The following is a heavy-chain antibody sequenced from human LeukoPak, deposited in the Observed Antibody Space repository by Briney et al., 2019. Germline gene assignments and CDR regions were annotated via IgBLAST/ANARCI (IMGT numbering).Heavy chain of an antibody. CDR1: GYSISSGYY. D-gene: IGHD3-10*01. Sequence: SETLSLTCAVSGYSISSGYYWGWIRQPPGKRLEWIGSIYHSGSTYYNPSLKSRVTISVDTSKNQFSMKLSSVTAADTAVYYCARDPYYYAVNDAFDIWGQGTMVTVSS. V-gene: IGHV4-38-2*01. J-gene: IGHJ3*02. CDR3: ARDPYYYAVNDAFDI. CDR2: IYHSGST.